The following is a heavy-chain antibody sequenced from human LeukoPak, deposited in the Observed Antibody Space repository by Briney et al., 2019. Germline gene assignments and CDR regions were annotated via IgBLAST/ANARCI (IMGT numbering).Heavy chain of an antibody. CDR3: ARHDSVDSGSSSQSFDY. Sequence: SGESLKISCDGCGYTFTSYWIAWLRQMPGKGLEWMGIIYPGDSDTRYSPSFQGQVTISADKSISTAYLQWSSLKASDTAMYYCARHDSVDSGSSSQSFDYWGQGTLVTVSS. J-gene: IGHJ4*02. D-gene: IGHD6-13*01. CDR1: GYTFTSYW. CDR2: IYPGDSDT. V-gene: IGHV5-51*01.